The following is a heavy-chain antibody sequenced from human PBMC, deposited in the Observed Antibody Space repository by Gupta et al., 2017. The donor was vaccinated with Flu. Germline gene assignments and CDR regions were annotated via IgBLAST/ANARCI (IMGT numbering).Heavy chain of an antibody. CDR3: ARDPRSGYYHSLDY. CDR2: IFSTGTT. Sequence: HVHLEESGPGLVKPSETLSLTCSVSGGSINNFYWNWIRQAPGKGLEWIGYIFSTGTTNYKYSLKDRVTISVDMANNQFSLKLDSVTAADTAVYYCARDPRSGYYHSLDYWGQGLPVIVSS. V-gene: IGHV4-59*12. CDR1: GGSINNFY. D-gene: IGHD3-22*01. J-gene: IGHJ4*02.